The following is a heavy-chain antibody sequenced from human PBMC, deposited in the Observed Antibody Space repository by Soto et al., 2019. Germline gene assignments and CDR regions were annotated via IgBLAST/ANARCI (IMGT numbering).Heavy chain of an antibody. J-gene: IGHJ4*01. V-gene: IGHV3-11*01. CDR1: GGRLRDNY. CDR3: SRDRISTIVN. Sequence: PVEYLRHSNAASGGRLRDNYMSWIRQAPGKGLEWISYISGSSSTINYADSVKGRFTISRDNAKNSLYLQMDSLRAGDTAVYYCSRDRISTIVNWGHGTMLPVSS. CDR2: ISGSSSTI. D-gene: IGHD5-12*01.